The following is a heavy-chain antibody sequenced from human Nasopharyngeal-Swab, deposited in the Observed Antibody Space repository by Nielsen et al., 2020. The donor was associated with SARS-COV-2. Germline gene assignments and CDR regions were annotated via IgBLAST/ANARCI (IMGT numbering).Heavy chain of an antibody. J-gene: IGHJ3*02. CDR2: IYYSGST. V-gene: IGHV4-61*01. CDR3: ARSIHGVSYAFDI. CDR1: GGSVSGGSYY. Sequence: SETLSLTCTVSGGSVSGGSYYWSWIRQPPGKGLEWIGYIYYSGSTNYNPSLKSRVTISVDTSKNQFSLKLSSVTAADTAVYYCARSIHGVSYAFDIWGQGTMVTVSS. D-gene: IGHD3-16*02.